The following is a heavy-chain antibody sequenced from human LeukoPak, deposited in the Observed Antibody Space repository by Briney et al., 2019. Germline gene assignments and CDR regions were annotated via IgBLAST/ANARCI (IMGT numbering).Heavy chain of an antibody. CDR1: ALTFNNYD. D-gene: IGHD3-10*01. J-gene: IGHJ4*02. CDR2: IRYDGSNK. CDR3: AKDSGSYYTSDY. V-gene: IGHV3-30*02. Sequence: GGSLRLSCAASALTFNNYDMHWVRQAPGKGLEWVAFIRYDGSNKYYADFVEGRFTISRDNSKNTLYLLMNSLRAEETAVYYCAKDSGSYYTSDYWGQGTLVTVSS.